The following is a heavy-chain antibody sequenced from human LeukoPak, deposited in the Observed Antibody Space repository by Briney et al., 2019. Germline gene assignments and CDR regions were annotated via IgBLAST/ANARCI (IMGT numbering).Heavy chain of an antibody. CDR3: ANSPKERGDCVPIG. V-gene: IGHV3-9*01. D-gene: IGHD2-21*02. CDR2: ISWNSGSI. Sequence: GGSLRLSCVASGFTFDDYSMHWVRQAPGKGLEWVSGISWNSGSIGYADSVKGRFTIPRDNAKNSLYLQMNSPRAEDTALYYCANSPKERGDCVPIGWGQGTLVTVSS. J-gene: IGHJ4*02. CDR1: GFTFDDYS.